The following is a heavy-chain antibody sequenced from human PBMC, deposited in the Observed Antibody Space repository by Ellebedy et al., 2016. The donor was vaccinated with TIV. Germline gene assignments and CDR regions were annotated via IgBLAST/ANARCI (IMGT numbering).Heavy chain of an antibody. J-gene: IGHJ4*02. CDR3: ARSSSGNPMQHFDY. CDR1: RYTFTSYY. CDR2: INPSGGST. V-gene: IGHV1-46*01. Sequence: ASVKVSXKASRYTFTSYYMHWVRQAPGQGLEWMGIINPSGGSTSYAQKLQGRVTMTTDTSTSTAYMELRSLRSDDTAVYYCARSSSGNPMQHFDYWGQGTLVTVSS. D-gene: IGHD6-19*01.